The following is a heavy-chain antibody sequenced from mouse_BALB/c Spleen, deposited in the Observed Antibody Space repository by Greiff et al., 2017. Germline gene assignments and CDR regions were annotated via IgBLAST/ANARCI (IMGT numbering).Heavy chain of an antibody. CDR1: GYTFSSYW. V-gene: IGHV1-9*01. CDR3: AREAATEMMDY. Sequence: QVQLQQSGAELMKPGASVKISCKATGYTFSSYWIEWVKQRPGHGLEWIGEILPGSGSTNYNEKFKGKATFTADTSFNTAYMQLSSLTSEDSAVYYCAREAATEMMDYWGQGTSVTVSS. D-gene: IGHD1-2*01. CDR2: ILPGSGST. J-gene: IGHJ4*01.